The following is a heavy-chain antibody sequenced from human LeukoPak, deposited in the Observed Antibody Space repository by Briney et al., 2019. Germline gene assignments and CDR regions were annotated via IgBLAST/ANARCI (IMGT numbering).Heavy chain of an antibody. CDR1: GFTFSNAW. V-gene: IGHV3-15*01. CDR3: TTPGAHDYGDYFGSDY. D-gene: IGHD4-17*01. Sequence: PGGTLRLSCAASGFTFSNAWMGWVRQAPGKGLEWVVCLKSKTDGGTTDYAAPVKGRFTISRDDSKNTLYLQMNSLKTEDTAVYYCTTPGAHDYGDYFGSDYWGQGTLVTVSS. CDR2: LKSKTDGGTT. J-gene: IGHJ4*02.